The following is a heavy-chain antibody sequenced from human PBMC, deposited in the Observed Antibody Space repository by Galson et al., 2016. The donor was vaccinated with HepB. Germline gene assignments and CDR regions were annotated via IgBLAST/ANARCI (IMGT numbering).Heavy chain of an antibody. J-gene: IGHJ4*02. Sequence: SLRLSCAASGFTFSSYTMHWVRQAPGRGLEWVAVILYDGSTKYYADSVKGRFTISRDNSKNTLYLQMNSLRPEDTALYYCARVNIVVVVATFGDYFDYWGQGTLVTVSS. CDR3: ARVNIVVVVATFGDYFDY. CDR1: GFTFSSYT. D-gene: IGHD2-15*01. CDR2: ILYDGSTK. V-gene: IGHV3-30-3*01.